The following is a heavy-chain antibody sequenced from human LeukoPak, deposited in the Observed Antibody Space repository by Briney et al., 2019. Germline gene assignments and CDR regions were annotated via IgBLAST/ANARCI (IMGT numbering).Heavy chain of an antibody. J-gene: IGHJ4*02. V-gene: IGHV1-2*02. Sequence: ASVKVSCKASGYTFTGCYMHWVRQAPGQGLEWMGWINPNSGGTNYAQEFQGRVTMTRDSSISTAYMELSRLRSDDTAVYYCARDLASPFDYWGQGTLVTVSS. CDR1: GYTFTGCY. CDR3: ARDLASPFDY. CDR2: INPNSGGT.